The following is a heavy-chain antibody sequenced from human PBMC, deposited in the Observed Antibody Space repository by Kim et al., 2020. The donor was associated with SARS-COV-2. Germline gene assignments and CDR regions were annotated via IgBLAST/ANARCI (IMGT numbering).Heavy chain of an antibody. J-gene: IGHJ6*02. V-gene: IGHV4-39*01. CDR3: ARGLRYFDWLSPACGMDV. D-gene: IGHD3-9*01. Sequence: KSRVTITVDTSKNQFSLKLSSVTAADTAVYYCARGLRYFDWLSPACGMDVWGQGTTVTVSS.